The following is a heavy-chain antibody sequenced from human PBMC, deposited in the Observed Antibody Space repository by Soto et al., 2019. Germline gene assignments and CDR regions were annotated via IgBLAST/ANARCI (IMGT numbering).Heavy chain of an antibody. CDR3: AKDPYSDYFLRVDY. CDR1: GFTFSSYA. D-gene: IGHD5-12*01. V-gene: IGHV3-23*01. J-gene: IGHJ4*01. CDR2: ISGSDGST. Sequence: PGGSLRLSCAASGFTFSSYAMSWVRQAPGKGLEWVSAISGSDGSTYHAESVKGRFTISRDNSKNTLYLQMNSLRAEDTAVYYCAKDPYSDYFLRVDYWGHGTLVTVSS.